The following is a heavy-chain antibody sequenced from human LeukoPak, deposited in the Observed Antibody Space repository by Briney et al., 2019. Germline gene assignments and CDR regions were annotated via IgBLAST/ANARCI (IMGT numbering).Heavy chain of an antibody. D-gene: IGHD1-26*01. Sequence: PGGSLRLSCAASGFTFDDYAMHWVRQAPGKGLEWVSGISWNSGSIVYADSVKGRFTISRDNAKNTLYLQMNSLRAEDTAVYYCAKDRSGSLELSAFDIWGQGTMVTVSS. CDR2: ISWNSGSI. V-gene: IGHV3-9*01. CDR3: AKDRSGSLELSAFDI. CDR1: GFTFDDYA. J-gene: IGHJ3*02.